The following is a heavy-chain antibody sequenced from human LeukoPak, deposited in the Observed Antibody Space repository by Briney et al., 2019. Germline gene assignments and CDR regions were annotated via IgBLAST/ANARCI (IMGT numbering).Heavy chain of an antibody. CDR2: IREDGSEN. V-gene: IGHV3-7*03. Sequence: GGSLRLSCAASGFTFSYYWMSWVRQAPGRGLEWVANIREDGSENYYVDSLRGRFSISRDNAKNSLYLQMDSLRAEDTAVYYCARGSIYCSSTSCYEFDYWGQGILVTVSS. J-gene: IGHJ4*02. CDR1: GFTFSYYW. D-gene: IGHD2-2*01. CDR3: ARGSIYCSSTSCYEFDY.